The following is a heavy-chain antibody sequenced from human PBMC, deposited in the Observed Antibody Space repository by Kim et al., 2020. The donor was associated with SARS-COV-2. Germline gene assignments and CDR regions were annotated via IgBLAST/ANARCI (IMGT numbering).Heavy chain of an antibody. Sequence: GGSLRLSCAASGFTFSSYSMNWVRQAPGKGLEWVSYISSSSSTIYYADSVKGRFTISRDNAKNSLDLQMNSLRDEDTAVYYCARGLGYSYGMDYYYGMDVWGQGTTVTVSS. CDR2: ISSSSSTI. CDR3: ARGLGYSYGMDYYYGMDV. V-gene: IGHV3-48*02. CDR1: GFTFSSYS. D-gene: IGHD5-18*01. J-gene: IGHJ6*02.